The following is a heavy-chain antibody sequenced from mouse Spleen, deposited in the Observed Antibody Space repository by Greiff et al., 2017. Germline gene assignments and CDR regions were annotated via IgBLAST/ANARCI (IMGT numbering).Heavy chain of an antibody. D-gene: IGHD1-1*01. V-gene: IGHV5-4*01. J-gene: IGHJ4*01. CDR3: AREGGYGSSIYYAMDY. CDR2: ISDGGSYT. CDR1: GFTFSSYA. Sequence: EVKLMESGGGLVKPGGSLKLSCAASGFTFSSYAMSWVRQTPEKRLEWVATISDGGSYTYYPDNVKGRFTISRDNAKNNLYLQMSHLKSEDTAMYYCAREGGYGSSIYYAMDYWGQGTSVTVSS.